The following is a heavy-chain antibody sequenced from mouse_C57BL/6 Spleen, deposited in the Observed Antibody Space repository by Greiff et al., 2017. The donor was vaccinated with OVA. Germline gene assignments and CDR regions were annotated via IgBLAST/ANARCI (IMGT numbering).Heavy chain of an antibody. CDR1: GYTFTSYW. J-gene: IGHJ3*01. Sequence: QVQLQQPGAELVKPGASVKMSCKASGYTFTSYWITWVKQRPGQGLEWIGDIYPGSGSTNYNEKFKSKATRTVYTSSSTAYMQLCSLTSDDSADYDSASTVNAYWGQGTLVTVSA. V-gene: IGHV1-55*01. CDR2: IYPGSGST. CDR3: ASTVNAY. D-gene: IGHD1-1*01.